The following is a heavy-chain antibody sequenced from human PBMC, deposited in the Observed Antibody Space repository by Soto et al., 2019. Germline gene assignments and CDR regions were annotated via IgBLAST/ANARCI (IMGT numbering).Heavy chain of an antibody. CDR3: ARDSPTAMGSFDY. Sequence: AGSLKLSCAASGVTVSSNYMSWVRKAPGKGLEWVSVIYSGGSTYYADSVKGRFTISRDNSKNTLYLQMNSLRAEDTAVYYCARDSPTAMGSFDYWGQGTLVTVSS. CDR1: GVTVSSNY. J-gene: IGHJ4*02. V-gene: IGHV3-53*01. D-gene: IGHD5-18*01. CDR2: IYSGGST.